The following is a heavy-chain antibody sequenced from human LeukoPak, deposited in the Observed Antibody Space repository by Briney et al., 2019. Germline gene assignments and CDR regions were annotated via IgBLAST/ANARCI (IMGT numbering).Heavy chain of an antibody. CDR1: GFTFDDYG. CDR3: AKETTIAAQNDC. V-gene: IGHV3-23*01. CDR2: ISNTGNNA. D-gene: IGHD6-6*01. Sequence: PGGSLRLSCAASGFTFDDYGMSWVRQAPGKGLEWVSGISNTGNNAYYADSVKGRFTISRDNSKNTLYLQMDSLRAEDTAVYYCAKETTIAAQNDCWGQGTLVTVSS. J-gene: IGHJ4*02.